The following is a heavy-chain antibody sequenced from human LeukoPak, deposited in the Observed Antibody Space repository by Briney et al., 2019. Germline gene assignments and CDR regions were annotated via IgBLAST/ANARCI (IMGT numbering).Heavy chain of an antibody. CDR3: TTDGIRYDSSGYYYDYYGMDV. CDR2: IKSKTDGGTT. CDR1: GFTFSNAW. D-gene: IGHD3-22*01. J-gene: IGHJ6*02. V-gene: IGHV3-15*01. Sequence: GGSLRLSCAASGFTFSNAWMSWVRQAPGKGLEWVGRIKSKTDGGTTDYAAPVEGRFTISRDDSKNTLYLQMNSLKTEDTAVYYCTTDGIRYDSSGYYYDYYGMDVWGQGTTVTVSS.